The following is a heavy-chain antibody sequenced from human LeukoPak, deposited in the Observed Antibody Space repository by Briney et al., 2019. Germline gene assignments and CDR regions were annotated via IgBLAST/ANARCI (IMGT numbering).Heavy chain of an antibody. V-gene: IGHV4-30-4*08. CDR2: IYYSGST. CDR1: GGSISSGDYY. Sequence: PSQTLSLTCTVSGGSISSGDYYWSWIRQPPGKGLEWIGYIYYSGSTYYNPSLKSRVTISVDTSKNQFSLKLSSVTAADTAVYYCARVIVVVPAAICWFDPWGQGTLVTVSS. D-gene: IGHD2-2*01. J-gene: IGHJ5*02. CDR3: ARVIVVVPAAICWFDP.